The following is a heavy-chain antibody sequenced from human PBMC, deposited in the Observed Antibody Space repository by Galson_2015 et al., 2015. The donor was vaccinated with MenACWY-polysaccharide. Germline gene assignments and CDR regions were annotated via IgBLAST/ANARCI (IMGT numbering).Heavy chain of an antibody. J-gene: IGHJ4*02. V-gene: IGHV3-23*01. Sequence: SLRLSCAASGFTFTKYAMNWVRQAPGKGLEWVSTISTGGGTTYFVDSVKGRFTISRDNSKNTLHLQMNSLRAEDTAVYYCAKRGDSSSSNLDYSGQGILVTVSS. CDR3: AKRGDSSSSNLDY. D-gene: IGHD6-6*01. CDR1: GFTFTKYA. CDR2: ISTGGGTT.